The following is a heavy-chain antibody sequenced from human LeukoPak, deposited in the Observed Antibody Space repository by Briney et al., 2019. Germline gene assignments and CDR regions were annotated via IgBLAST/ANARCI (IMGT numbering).Heavy chain of an antibody. J-gene: IGHJ3*02. Sequence: GALRRSCAASGFTFSSYGMHWVRQAPGKGREGVGRIKSKTDGGTTDYAAPVKGRFTISRDDSKNTLYLQMNSLKTEDTAVYYCTTGDIVVVVAAADAFDIWGQGTMVTVSS. D-gene: IGHD2-15*01. CDR3: TTGDIVVVVAAADAFDI. V-gene: IGHV3-15*01. CDR1: GFTFSSYG. CDR2: IKSKTDGGTT.